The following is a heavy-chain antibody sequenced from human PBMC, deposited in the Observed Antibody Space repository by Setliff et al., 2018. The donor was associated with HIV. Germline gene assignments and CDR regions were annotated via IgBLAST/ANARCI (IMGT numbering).Heavy chain of an antibody. Sequence: SETLSLTCAVYGGSFSGYYWSWIRQPPGKGLECIGEINHSGSTNHNPSLKSRVTVSVDTSKNQLSLKLSSVTAADTAVYYCARGSSAGYSSGLYYFDYWGQGTLVTVSS. V-gene: IGHV4-34*01. CDR1: GGSFSGYY. CDR3: ARGSSAGYSSGLYYFDY. CDR2: INHSGST. J-gene: IGHJ4*02. D-gene: IGHD6-19*01.